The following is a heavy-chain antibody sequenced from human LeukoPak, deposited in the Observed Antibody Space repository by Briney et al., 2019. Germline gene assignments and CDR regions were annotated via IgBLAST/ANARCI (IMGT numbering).Heavy chain of an antibody. J-gene: IGHJ4*02. CDR3: ARVLLWFGESHIDY. CDR1: GFTFSSYA. CDR2: ISGSGGST. D-gene: IGHD3-10*01. Sequence: GGSLRLSCAASGFTFSSYAMSWVRQALGKGLEWVSAISGSGGSTYYADSVKGRFTISRDNSKNTLYLQMNSLRAEDTAVYYCARVLLWFGESHIDYWGQGTLVTVSS. V-gene: IGHV3-23*01.